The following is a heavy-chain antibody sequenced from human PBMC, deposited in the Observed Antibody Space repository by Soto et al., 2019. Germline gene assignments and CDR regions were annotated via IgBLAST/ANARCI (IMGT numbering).Heavy chain of an antibody. CDR3: VRRHVSATGIDWFDP. Sequence: ASVKVSCKSSGYTFTSYCIHWVRQAPGQRLEWMGWINAADGDTKYSPKFQGRVTITRDTSASTAYMELSSLRSEDTAVYYCVRRHVSATGIDWFDPWGQGTLVTVSS. D-gene: IGHD6-13*01. V-gene: IGHV1-3*01. J-gene: IGHJ5*02. CDR1: GYTFTSYC. CDR2: INAADGDT.